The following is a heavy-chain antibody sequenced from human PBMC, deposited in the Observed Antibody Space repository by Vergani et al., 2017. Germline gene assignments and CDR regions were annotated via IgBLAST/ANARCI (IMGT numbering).Heavy chain of an antibody. CDR3: ARNLWPETTVTTPPPRYYYYGMDV. Sequence: QVQLVQSGAEVKKPGSSVKVSCKASGGTFSSYAISWVRQAPGQGLEWMGGIIPIFGTANYAQKFQGRVTITADESTSTAYMELSSLRSEDTAVYYCARNLWPETTVTTPPPRYYYYGMDVWGQGTTVTVSS. CDR2: IIPIFGTA. CDR1: GGTFSSYA. D-gene: IGHD4-17*01. V-gene: IGHV1-69*01. J-gene: IGHJ6*02.